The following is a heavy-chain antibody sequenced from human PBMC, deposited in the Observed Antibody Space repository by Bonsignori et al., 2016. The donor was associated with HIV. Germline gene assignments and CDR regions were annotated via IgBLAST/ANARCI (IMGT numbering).Heavy chain of an antibody. Sequence: GESLKISCAASGFTFSSYGMHWVRQAPGKGLEWVAVISYDGSNKYYADSVKGRFTISRDNSKNTLYLQMNSLRAEDTAVYYCAKVRSEGQWLVLSYYYYYMDVWGKGTTVTVSS. D-gene: IGHD6-19*01. V-gene: IGHV3-30*18. CDR1: GFTFSSYG. CDR2: ISYDGSNK. J-gene: IGHJ6*03. CDR3: AKVRSEGQWLVLSYYYYYMDV.